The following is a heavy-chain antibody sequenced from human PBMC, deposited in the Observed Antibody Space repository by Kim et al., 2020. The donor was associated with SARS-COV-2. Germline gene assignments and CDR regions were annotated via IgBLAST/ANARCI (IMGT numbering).Heavy chain of an antibody. Sequence: GGSLRLSCVASGFTVSTYAMTWVRQAPGKGLEWVSGISASGGSTFYRDSVKGRFTISRDSSKNTLYLQLSSLRAEDTAVYYCAKDLRQSSNYTDYFDSWGQGTLVTVSS. CDR2: ISASGGST. V-gene: IGHV3-23*01. D-gene: IGHD4-4*01. J-gene: IGHJ4*02. CDR1: GFTVSTYA. CDR3: AKDLRQSSNYTDYFDS.